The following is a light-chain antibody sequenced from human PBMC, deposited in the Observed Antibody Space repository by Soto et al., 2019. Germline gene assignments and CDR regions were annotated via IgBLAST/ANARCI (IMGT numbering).Light chain of an antibody. V-gene: IGLV2-14*01. CDR1: SSDVGGYNY. Sequence: QSVLTQPASVSGSPGQSITISCTGTSSDVGGYNYVSWYQQHTGKAPKLMIYDVSNRPSGFSNRFSGSKSGNTASLTISGHQAEDEADYYCGSYTSSSTHVFGSGTKLTVL. J-gene: IGLJ1*01. CDR3: GSYTSSSTHV. CDR2: DVS.